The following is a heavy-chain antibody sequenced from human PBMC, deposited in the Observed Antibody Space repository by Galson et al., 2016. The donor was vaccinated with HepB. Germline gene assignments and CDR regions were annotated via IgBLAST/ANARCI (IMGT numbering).Heavy chain of an antibody. V-gene: IGHV3-53*01. Sequence: SLRLSCAASGFTVSSNCMSWVRQAPGKGLEWVSLIYSGGTTFYADSVKGRFTISRDNSKNTLYLQMNSLRAEDTAVYYCARDWRGSGSYNPDYYYGMEVWGQGTTVTVSS. D-gene: IGHD3-10*01. CDR2: IYSGGTT. J-gene: IGHJ6*02. CDR1: GFTVSSNC. CDR3: ARDWRGSGSYNPDYYYGMEV.